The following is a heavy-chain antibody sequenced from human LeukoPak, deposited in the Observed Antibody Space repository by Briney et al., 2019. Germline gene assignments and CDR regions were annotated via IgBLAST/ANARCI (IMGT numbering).Heavy chain of an antibody. CDR3: AKATGYLL. J-gene: IGHJ4*02. Sequence: QSGGSLRLSCAASGFTFSSYALSWVRQPPGKGLEWVATISNSGGTTYYAGSVKGRFTIYRDDFENALYLQMNSLRAEDTAVYYCAKATGYLLWGQGTMVTVSS. CDR1: GFTFSSYA. CDR2: ISNSGGTT. V-gene: IGHV3-23*01. D-gene: IGHD1-14*01.